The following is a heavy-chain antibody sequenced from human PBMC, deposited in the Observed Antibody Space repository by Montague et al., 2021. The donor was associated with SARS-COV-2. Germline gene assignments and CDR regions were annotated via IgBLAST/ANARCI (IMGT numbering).Heavy chain of an antibody. D-gene: IGHD1-26*01. CDR2: VYCSRSS. CDR3: VRDPAPSGGGTFYDY. J-gene: IGHJ4*02. CDR1: GDSVSHDF. V-gene: IGHV4-59*02. Sequence: SETLSLTCTVSGDSVSHDFWTWIRQPPGKGLEWIGYVYCSRSSXXXPSXXXRVSIAVDTPKNQFSLRLSTVTAADTAIYYCVRDPAPSGGGTFYDYWGQGTLVAVSS.